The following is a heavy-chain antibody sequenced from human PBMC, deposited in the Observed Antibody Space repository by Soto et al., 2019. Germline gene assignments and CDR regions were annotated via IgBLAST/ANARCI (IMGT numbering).Heavy chain of an antibody. CDR3: AGGWLHFDS. J-gene: IGHJ4*02. CDR2: IHWDNEK. V-gene: IGHV2-5*02. Sequence: QITLKESGPPLVRPTQTLTLTCTFSGFSFTATGVAVAWIRQPPGKALEWVALIHWDNEKWYSPSLNNRLTITKDTSKNQVVLRLTDMGHVDTATYYCAGGWLHFDSWGQGILVTVSS. D-gene: IGHD6-19*01. CDR1: GFSFTATGVA.